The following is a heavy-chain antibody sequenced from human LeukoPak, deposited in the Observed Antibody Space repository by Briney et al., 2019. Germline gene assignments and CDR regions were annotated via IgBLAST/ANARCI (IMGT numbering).Heavy chain of an antibody. CDR3: ARDTPLDRYYYDSSGYSPASQFDY. J-gene: IGHJ4*02. CDR1: GGSISSYY. CDR2: IYTSGST. Sequence: SETLSLTCTVSGGSISSYYWSWIRQPAGKGLEWIGRIYTSGSTNYNPSLKSRVTMSVDTSKNQFSLKLSSVTAADTAVYYCARDTPLDRYYYDSSGYSPASQFDYWGQGTLVTVSS. D-gene: IGHD3-22*01. V-gene: IGHV4-4*07.